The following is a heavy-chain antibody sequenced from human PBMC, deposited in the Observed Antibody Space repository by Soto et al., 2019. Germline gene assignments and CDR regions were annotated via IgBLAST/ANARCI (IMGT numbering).Heavy chain of an antibody. V-gene: IGHV4-30-2*01. Sequence: PSETLSLTCAVSGGSISSCGYSWSWNRQPSGKGLEWIGYIYHSGSTYYNPSLKSRVTISVDRSKNQFSLKLSSVTAADTAVYYCARRYCISTSCRYPRGYFDYWGQGTLVTVSS. J-gene: IGHJ4*02. CDR2: IYHSGST. CDR1: GGSISSCGYS. D-gene: IGHD2-2*01. CDR3: ARRYCISTSCRYPRGYFDY.